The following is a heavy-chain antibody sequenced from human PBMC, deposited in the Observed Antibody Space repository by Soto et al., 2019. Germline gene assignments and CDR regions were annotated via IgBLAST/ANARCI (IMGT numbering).Heavy chain of an antibody. D-gene: IGHD6-6*01. Sequence: EVQLLESGGGLVQPGGSLRLSCAASGFIFSSYAMSWVRQAPGKGLEWVSGISGSGGRKYYADSVKGRFTISRDNSKNTLYLQMTSLRAEDTALYYCAKDQDSSSPYYYYMDVWGKGTTVTVSS. J-gene: IGHJ6*03. CDR3: AKDQDSSSPYYYYMDV. V-gene: IGHV3-23*01. CDR1: GFIFSSYA. CDR2: ISGSGGRK.